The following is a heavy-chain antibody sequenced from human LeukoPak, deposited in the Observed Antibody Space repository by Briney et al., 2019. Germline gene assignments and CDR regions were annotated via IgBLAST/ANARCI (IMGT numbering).Heavy chain of an antibody. J-gene: IGHJ4*02. D-gene: IGHD5-12*01. Sequence: SETLSLTCTVSGDSINSRSYYWGWIRQPPGKGLEWIGYIYYSGSTNYNPSLKSRVTISVDTSKNQFSLKLSSVTAADTAVYYCARLADSGMDYWGQGTLVTVSS. CDR2: IYYSGST. CDR1: GDSINSRSYY. V-gene: IGHV4-61*05. CDR3: ARLADSGMDY.